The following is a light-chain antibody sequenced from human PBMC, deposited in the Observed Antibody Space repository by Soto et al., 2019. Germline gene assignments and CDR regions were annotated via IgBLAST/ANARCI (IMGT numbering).Light chain of an antibody. V-gene: IGLV1-44*01. CDR1: NSNVGSNT. CDR3: SVYTRTSTYV. J-gene: IGLJ1*01. CDR2: GNN. Sequence: QSVLTQPPSASGTPGQRVTISCSGSNSNVGSNTVHWYQHLPGTAPKLLISGNNQRPSGVPDRFSGSTSGNTASLTISGLQAEDEGDYYCSVYTRTSTYVFGTGTKVTVL.